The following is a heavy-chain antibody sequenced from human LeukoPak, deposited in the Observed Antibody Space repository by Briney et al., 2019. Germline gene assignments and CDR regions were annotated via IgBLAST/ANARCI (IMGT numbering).Heavy chain of an antibody. Sequence: PGGSLRLSCAASGLTFSNAWMSWVRQAPGEGLQWVGRIKGKSDGETTEYVAPVKGRFTISRDDSKNTPYLQMNSLKANDTGVYYCATASSGLFYWGQGTLVTVSS. CDR2: IKGKSDGETT. V-gene: IGHV3-15*01. J-gene: IGHJ4*02. D-gene: IGHD3-16*01. CDR1: GLTFSNAW. CDR3: ATASSGLFY.